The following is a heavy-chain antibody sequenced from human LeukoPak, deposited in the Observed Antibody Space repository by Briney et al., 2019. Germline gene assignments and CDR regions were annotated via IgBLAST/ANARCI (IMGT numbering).Heavy chain of an antibody. J-gene: IGHJ3*01. CDR2: ISSSSSTI. D-gene: IGHD3-10*01. CDR3: AKEVTYGGAAFDV. CDR1: GFAFSTYS. V-gene: IGHV3-48*01. Sequence: GGSLRLSCAASGFAFSTYSMNWVRQAPGKGLEWVSYISSSSSTIYYADSVKGRFTISRDDAKSSLYLQMNSLRVEDTAVYYCAKEVTYGGAAFDVWGQGTTVTVSS.